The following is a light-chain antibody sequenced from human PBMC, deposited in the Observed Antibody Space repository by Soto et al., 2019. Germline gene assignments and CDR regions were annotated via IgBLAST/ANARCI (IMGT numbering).Light chain of an antibody. CDR3: QQYYDWWT. CDR1: QSVSSD. CDR2: GAS. V-gene: IGKV3-15*01. Sequence: ELVMTQSPATLSVSPGDRATLSFRASQSVSSDLAWYQQKPGQAPRLLIYGASTRATGIPARFSGSGSGTEFTLTISSLQSEDFAVYYCQQYYDWWTFGQGTKVDIK. J-gene: IGKJ1*01.